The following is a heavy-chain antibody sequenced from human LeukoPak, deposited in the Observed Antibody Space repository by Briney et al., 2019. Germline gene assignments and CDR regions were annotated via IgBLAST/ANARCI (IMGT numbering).Heavy chain of an antibody. CDR2: IYYSGST. D-gene: IGHD3-22*01. V-gene: IGHV4-59*01. CDR3: ARQSYYDSSGYYPLFY. J-gene: IGHJ4*02. CDR1: GGSISSYY. Sequence: SETLSLTCTVSGGSISSYYWSWIRQPPGKGLEWIGYIYYSGSTNYNPSLKSRVTISVDTSKNQFSLKLSSVTAADTAVYYCARQSYYDSSGYYPLFYWGQGTLVTVSS.